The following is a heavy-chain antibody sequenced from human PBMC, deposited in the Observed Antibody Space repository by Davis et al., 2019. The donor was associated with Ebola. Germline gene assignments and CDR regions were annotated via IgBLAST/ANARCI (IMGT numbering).Heavy chain of an antibody. CDR1: GFPFSSYG. Sequence: GESPKIPCASPGFPFSSYGMHWVRQAPGKGPEWVAVISYDGSNKYYADSVKGRFTISRDNSKNTLYLQMNSLRAEDPAVYYCAKDAGELLMRPFDYWGQGTLVTVSS. D-gene: IGHD1-26*01. CDR2: ISYDGSNK. V-gene: IGHV3-30*18. J-gene: IGHJ4*02. CDR3: AKDAGELLMRPFDY.